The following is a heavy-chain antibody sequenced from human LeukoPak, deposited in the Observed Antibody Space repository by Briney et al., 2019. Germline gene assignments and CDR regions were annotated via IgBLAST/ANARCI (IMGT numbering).Heavy chain of an antibody. V-gene: IGHV4-59*01. J-gene: IGHJ5*02. CDR2: VYYSGST. D-gene: IGHD2-21*02. Sequence: SETLSLTCTVSGGSISIYYRSWIRQPPGKGLEWIGYVYYSGSTNYNPSLKSRVTISVDTSKNQFSLKLSSVTAADTAVYYCAREKCGGDCYSFDPWGQGTLVTVSS. CDR3: AREKCGGDCYSFDP. CDR1: GGSISIYY.